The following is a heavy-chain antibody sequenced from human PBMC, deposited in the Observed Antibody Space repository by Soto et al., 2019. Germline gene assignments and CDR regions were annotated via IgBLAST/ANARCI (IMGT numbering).Heavy chain of an antibody. CDR3: ATGRSEVGPGAMDT. Sequence: QVQLQESGPGLVKPSETLSLSCTVSGDSFSNYYCNWVRKSAGKGLEWIGRIYPTGSTTYNPSLKSRLTMSVDKSKNQFSLRLTSMTAADTAGYYCATGRSEVGPGAMDTWGQGTLVTVSS. CDR1: GDSFSNYY. CDR2: IYPTGST. J-gene: IGHJ5*02. V-gene: IGHV4-4*07. D-gene: IGHD2-2*01.